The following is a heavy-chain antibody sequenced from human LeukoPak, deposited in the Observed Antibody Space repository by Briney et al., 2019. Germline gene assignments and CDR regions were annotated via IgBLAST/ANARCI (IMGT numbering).Heavy chain of an antibody. J-gene: IGHJ3*02. CDR2: IYNSGST. CDR3: AGQTGYDAFDI. Sequence: SETLSLTCTVSGGSISSFYWSWIRQPPGKGLEWIGYIYNSGSTNYNPSLKSRVTISVDTSKNQFSLKLSSVTAADTAVYYCAGQTGYDAFDIWGQGTMVTVSS. D-gene: IGHD3-9*01. V-gene: IGHV4-59*08. CDR1: GGSISSFY.